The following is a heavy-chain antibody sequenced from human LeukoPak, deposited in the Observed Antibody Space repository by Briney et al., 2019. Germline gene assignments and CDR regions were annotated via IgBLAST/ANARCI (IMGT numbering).Heavy chain of an antibody. J-gene: IGHJ4*02. CDR2: IQNDASTR. CDR3: ARELSQIVWGGLDY. D-gene: IGHD2-21*01. Sequence: GGSLRLSCTASGFIFSHYGMHWVRQAPGKGLEWVAVIQNDASTRNYVDSVKGRFTISRDNSENTVFLQMDSLRVEDTAVYYCARELSQIVWGGLDYGGQGTLVSASS. CDR1: GFIFSHYG. V-gene: IGHV3-33*05.